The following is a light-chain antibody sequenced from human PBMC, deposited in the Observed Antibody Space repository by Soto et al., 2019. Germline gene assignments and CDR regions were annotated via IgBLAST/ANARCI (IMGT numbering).Light chain of an antibody. CDR3: QRYGSSSWT. CDR1: QSVSSSY. V-gene: IGKV3-20*01. Sequence: EIVLTQSPGTLSLSPGERATLSCRASQSVSSSYLAWYQQKPGQGPRLLIYGASSRATGIPDRFSGSGSGTDFTLTISRLEPEDFAVYYCQRYGSSSWTCGQGTKVEIK. CDR2: GAS. J-gene: IGKJ1*01.